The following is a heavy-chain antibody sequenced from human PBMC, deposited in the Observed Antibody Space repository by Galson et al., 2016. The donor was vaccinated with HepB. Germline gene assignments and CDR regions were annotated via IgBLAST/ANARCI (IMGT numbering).Heavy chain of an antibody. J-gene: IGHJ3*01. CDR1: GFTFNNYA. CDR2: ISIRSDST. V-gene: IGHV3-23*01. CDR3: AKDIRSSVTGWGILDAFDV. Sequence: SLRLSCAASGFTFNNYALNWVRQAPGKGLEWASAISIRSDSTFYADSVKGRFMIFRDNSKNTVYLQMNTLRVDDTATYYCAKDIRSSVTGWGILDAFDVWGQGTMVTVSS. D-gene: IGHD3-16*01.